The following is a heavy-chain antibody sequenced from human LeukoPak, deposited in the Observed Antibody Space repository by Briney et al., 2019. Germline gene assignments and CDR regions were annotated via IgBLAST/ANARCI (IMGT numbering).Heavy chain of an antibody. V-gene: IGHV4-4*09. J-gene: IGHJ4*02. CDR1: GGSISSHY. D-gene: IGHD2-2*01. CDR3: ARHSKYCSSTSCYYGRVTFDY. Sequence: PSETLSLTCTVSGGSISSHYWGWIRQPPGKGLEWIGYDHASGTTDYKPSGKSRVAISVDTSKNQLSLKLSSVTAAGTAVYYCARHSKYCSSTSCYYGRVTFDYWGQGTLVTVSS. CDR2: DHASGTT.